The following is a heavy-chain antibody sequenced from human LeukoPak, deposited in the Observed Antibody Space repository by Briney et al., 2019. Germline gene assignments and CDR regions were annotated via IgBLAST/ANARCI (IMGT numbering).Heavy chain of an antibody. Sequence: GGSLRLSCAASGFAVSSNYMSWVRQAPGKGLEWVSVIYSGGSTYYADSVKGRFTISRDNSKNTLYLQMNSLRAEDTAVYYCARVRMVRGVNWFDPWGQGTLVTVSS. CDR3: ARVRMVRGVNWFDP. J-gene: IGHJ5*02. V-gene: IGHV3-53*01. D-gene: IGHD3-10*01. CDR2: IYSGGST. CDR1: GFAVSSNY.